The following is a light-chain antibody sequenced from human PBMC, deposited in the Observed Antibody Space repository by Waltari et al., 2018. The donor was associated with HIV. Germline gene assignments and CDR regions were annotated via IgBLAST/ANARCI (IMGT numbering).Light chain of an antibody. J-gene: IGLJ3*02. Sequence: QSALTQPASEYGSPGQSITIPCTGPRSDDGGPHYVSRYQQHPGKATQLMIYEASNRPSGVSNRFSGSKSGTSASLAISGLRSEDEAEYDCASWDDSLSGWAFGGGTKLTVL. CDR3: ASWDDSLSGWA. V-gene: IGLV2-14*01. CDR1: RSDDGGPHY. CDR2: EAS.